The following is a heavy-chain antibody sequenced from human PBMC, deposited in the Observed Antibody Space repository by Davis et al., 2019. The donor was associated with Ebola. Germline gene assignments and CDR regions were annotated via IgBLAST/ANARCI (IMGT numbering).Heavy chain of an antibody. CDR3: ARGGRAHYYYYYYMDV. V-gene: IGHV3-7*03. J-gene: IGHJ6*03. CDR1: GFTFSSYA. CDR2: IKQDGSEK. D-gene: IGHD3-10*01. Sequence: PGGSLRLSCAASGFTFSSYAMHWVRQAPGKGLEWVANIKQDGSEKYYVDSLKGRFTISRDNAKNSLYLQMNSLRAEDTAVYYCARGGRAHYYYYYYMDVWGKGTTVTVSS.